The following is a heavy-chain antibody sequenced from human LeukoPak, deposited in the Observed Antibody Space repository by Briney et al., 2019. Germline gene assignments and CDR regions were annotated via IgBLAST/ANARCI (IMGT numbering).Heavy chain of an antibody. CDR3: ARDPNSLSFDY. CDR2: IKQDGSEK. D-gene: IGHD3-16*02. CDR1: GFTFSSYW. J-gene: IGHJ4*02. V-gene: IGHV3-7*01. Sequence: GGSLRLSCAASGFTFSSYWMSWVRQAPGKGLEWAANIKQDGSEKYYVDSVKGRFTISRDNAKNSLYLQMNSLRAEDTAVYYCARDPNSLSFDYWGQGTLVTVSS.